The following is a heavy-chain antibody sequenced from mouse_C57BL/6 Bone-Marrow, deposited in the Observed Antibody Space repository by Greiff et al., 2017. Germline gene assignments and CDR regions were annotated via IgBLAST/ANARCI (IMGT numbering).Heavy chain of an antibody. CDR3: ARLWLRRWAMDY. D-gene: IGHD2-2*01. CDR1: GFTFSDYG. V-gene: IGHV5-15*01. Sequence: EVMLVESGGGLVQPGGSLKLSCAASGFTFSDYGMAWVRQAPRKGPEWVAFISNLAYSIYYADTVTGRFTISRENAKNTLYLEMSSLRSEDTAMYYCARLWLRRWAMDYWGQGTSVTVSS. CDR2: ISNLAYSI. J-gene: IGHJ4*01.